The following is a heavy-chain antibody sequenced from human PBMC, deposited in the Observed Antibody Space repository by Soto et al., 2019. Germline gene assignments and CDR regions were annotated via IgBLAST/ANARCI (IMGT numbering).Heavy chain of an antibody. D-gene: IGHD4-17*01. V-gene: IGHV4-38-2*02. Sequence: SETLSLTCAVSGYSISSGYYWGWIRQPPGKGLEWIGSIYHSGSTYYNPSLKSRVTISVDTSKNQCSLKLSSVTAADTAVYYCARDLSLYGDYYYYGMDVWGQGTTVTVSS. J-gene: IGHJ6*02. CDR2: IYHSGST. CDR1: GYSISSGYY. CDR3: ARDLSLYGDYYYYGMDV.